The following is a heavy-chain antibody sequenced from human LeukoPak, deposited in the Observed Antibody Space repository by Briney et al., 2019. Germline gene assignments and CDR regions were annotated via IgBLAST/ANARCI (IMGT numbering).Heavy chain of an antibody. CDR1: GYTFTSYD. D-gene: IGHD5-24*01. J-gene: IGHJ4*02. V-gene: IGHV1-18*01. Sequence: ASVKVSCKASGYTFTSYDINWVRQAPGQGLQWMGWISGYIGSTNYARKFQGRVSMTTDTSTSTVYMELRSLRSDDTAVYYCARVGHRDEDYFDYWGQGTLATVSS. CDR3: ARVGHRDEDYFDY. CDR2: ISGYIGST.